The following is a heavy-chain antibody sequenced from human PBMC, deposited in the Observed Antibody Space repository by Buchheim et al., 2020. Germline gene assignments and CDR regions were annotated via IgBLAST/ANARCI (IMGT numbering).Heavy chain of an antibody. CDR1: GFTFSSYG. J-gene: IGHJ6*02. Sequence: QVQLVESGGGVVQPGRSLRLSCAASGFTFSSYGMHWVRQAPGKGLEWVAVIWYDGSNKYYADSVKGRFTISRDNSKNTLYLQMNSLRAEDTAVYYCARGPITFGGVIVGLDYYGMDVWGQGTT. CDR3: ARGPITFGGVIVGLDYYGMDV. CDR2: IWYDGSNK. D-gene: IGHD3-16*02. V-gene: IGHV3-33*01.